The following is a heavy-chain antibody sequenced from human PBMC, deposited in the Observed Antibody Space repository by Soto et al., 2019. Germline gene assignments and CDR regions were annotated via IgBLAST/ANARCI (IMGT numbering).Heavy chain of an antibody. CDR2: IKQDGSEK. Sequence: GGSLRLSCAASGFTFSSYWMSWVRQAPGKGLEWVANIKQDGSEKYYVDSVKGRFTISRDNAKNSLYLQMNSLRAEDTALYYCARERVVPSASFLDYWGQGTLVTVSS. CDR3: ARERVVPSASFLDY. V-gene: IGHV3-7*01. CDR1: GFTFSSYW. D-gene: IGHD2-2*01. J-gene: IGHJ4*02.